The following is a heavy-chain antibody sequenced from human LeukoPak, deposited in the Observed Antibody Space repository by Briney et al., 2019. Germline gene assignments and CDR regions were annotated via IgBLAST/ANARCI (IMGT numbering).Heavy chain of an antibody. J-gene: IGHJ4*02. CDR1: GFTFSSYA. CDR3: AREFVAAAGTGGEDY. D-gene: IGHD6-13*01. V-gene: IGHV3-30-3*01. Sequence: GGSLRLSCAASGFTFSSYAMHWVRQAPGKGLEWVAVISYDGSNKYYADSVKGRFTISRDNSKNTLYLQMNSLRAEDTAVYYCAREFVAAAGTGGEDYWGQGTLVTVSS. CDR2: ISYDGSNK.